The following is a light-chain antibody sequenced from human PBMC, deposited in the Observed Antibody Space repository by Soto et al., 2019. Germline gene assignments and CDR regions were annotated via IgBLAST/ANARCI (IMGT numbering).Light chain of an antibody. Sequence: DIQMTQSPSSLSASLGDRVIITCRASQGISNSLAWFQQKPGKVPRLLIYAASALQSGVPSRFSGSGSGTDFTLTISNLQPEDIATYYCQKYNSVPFTFGPGTKVEIK. CDR2: AAS. V-gene: IGKV1-27*01. J-gene: IGKJ3*01. CDR3: QKYNSVPFT. CDR1: QGISNS.